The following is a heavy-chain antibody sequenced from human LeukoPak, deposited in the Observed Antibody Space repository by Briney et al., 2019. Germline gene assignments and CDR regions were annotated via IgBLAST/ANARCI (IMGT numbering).Heavy chain of an antibody. V-gene: IGHV3-21*01. Sequence: GGSLRLSCAASGFTFSSYSMNWIRQAPGKGLEWVSSISSSTSYIYYADSVKGRFTISKDNAKNSLYLQMNSLRAEDTAVYYCARAGGSTVSHSDYWGQGALVTVSS. CDR2: ISSSTSYI. CDR1: GFTFSSYS. CDR3: ARAGGSTVSHSDY. D-gene: IGHD4-17*01. J-gene: IGHJ4*02.